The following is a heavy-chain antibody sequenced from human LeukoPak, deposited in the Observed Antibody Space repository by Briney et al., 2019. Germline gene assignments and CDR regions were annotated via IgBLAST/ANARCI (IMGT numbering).Heavy chain of an antibody. J-gene: IGHJ6*03. CDR2: IYISGST. V-gene: IGHV4-4*07. D-gene: IGHD3/OR15-3a*01. CDR1: GGSISSYY. Sequence: NPSETLSLTCTVSGGSISSYYWSWIRQPAGKGLEWIGRIYISGSTNYNPSLKSRVTRSVDTSKNQFSLKLSSVTAADTAVYYCAEDQGGFLGWPYYMDVWGKGTTVTISS. CDR3: AEDQGGFLGWPYYMDV.